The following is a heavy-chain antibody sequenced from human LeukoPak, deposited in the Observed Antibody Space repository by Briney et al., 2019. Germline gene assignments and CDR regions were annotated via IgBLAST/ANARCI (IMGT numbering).Heavy chain of an antibody. CDR2: IYTSGST. CDR3: ARSRRYYYGSGYYYYYMDV. Sequence: PSETLSLTCTVSGGSISSYYWSWIRQPAGKGLEWIGRIYTSGSTNYNPSLKSRVTMSVDTSKNQFSLKLSSVTAADTAVYYCARSRRYYYGSGYYYYYMDVWGKGTTVTVSS. V-gene: IGHV4-4*07. D-gene: IGHD3-10*01. J-gene: IGHJ6*03. CDR1: GGSISSYY.